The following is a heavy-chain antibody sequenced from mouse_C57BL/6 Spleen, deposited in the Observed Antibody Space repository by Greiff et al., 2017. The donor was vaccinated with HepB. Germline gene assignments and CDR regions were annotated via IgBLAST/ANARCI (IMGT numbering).Heavy chain of an antibody. CDR3: AKSDLTYEGYLDY. Sequence: EVKLMESGGGLVKPGGSLKLSCAASGFTFSSYTMSWVRQTPEKRLEWVATISGGGGNTYYPDSVKGRFTISRDNAKNTLYLQMSSLRSEDTALYYCAKSDLTYEGYLDYWGQGTTLTVSA. CDR2: ISGGGGNT. D-gene: IGHD5-1*01. CDR1: GFTFSSYT. V-gene: IGHV5-9*01. J-gene: IGHJ2*01.